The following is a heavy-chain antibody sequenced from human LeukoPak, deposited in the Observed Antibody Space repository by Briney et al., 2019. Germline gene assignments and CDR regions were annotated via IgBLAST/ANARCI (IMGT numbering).Heavy chain of an antibody. CDR3: SKGSHYCDSGGYYIEY. J-gene: IGHJ4*02. CDR2: ISFDGSNQ. V-gene: IGHV3-30*18. CDR1: GFTFSSYG. Sequence: GGSLRLSCAASGFTFSSYGMHWVRQAPRKGLEWVAVISFDGSNQDYAVSVKCRFTISRDNSKNTMHLQMNSLSPDDTAVYFCSKGSHYCDSGGYYIEYWGQGTLVAVSS. D-gene: IGHD3-22*01.